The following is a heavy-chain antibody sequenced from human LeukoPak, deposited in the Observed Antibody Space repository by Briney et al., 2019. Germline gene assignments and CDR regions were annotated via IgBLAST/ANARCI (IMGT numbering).Heavy chain of an antibody. J-gene: IGHJ4*02. D-gene: IGHD6-19*01. CDR3: ARVRSAVAAPFDY. CDR1: GFTVSSNY. CDR2: IYSGGST. V-gene: IGHV3-53*01. Sequence: PGGSLRLSCAASGFTVSSNYMSWVCQAPGKGLEWVSVIYSGGSTYYADSVKGRFTISRDNSKNTLYLQMNSLRAEDTAVYYCARVRSAVAAPFDYWGQGTLVTVSS.